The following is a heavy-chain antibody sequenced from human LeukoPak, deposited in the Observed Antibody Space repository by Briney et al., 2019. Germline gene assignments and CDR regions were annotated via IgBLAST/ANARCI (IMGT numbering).Heavy chain of an antibody. D-gene: IGHD1-26*01. V-gene: IGHV1-69*13. J-gene: IGHJ4*02. CDR3: ARDQDSGSYYSG. CDR2: IIPIFGTA. CDR1: GGTFSSYA. Sequence: GASVKVSCKASGGTFSSYAISWVRQAPGQGLEWMGGIIPIFGTANYAQKFQGRVTITADESTSTAYMELSSLRSEDTAVYYCARDQDSGSYYSGWGQGTLVTVSS.